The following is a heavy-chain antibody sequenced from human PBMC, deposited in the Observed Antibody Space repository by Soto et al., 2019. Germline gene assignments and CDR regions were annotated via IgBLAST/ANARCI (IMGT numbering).Heavy chain of an antibody. Sequence: SETLSLTCTVSGGSISSYYWSWIRQPPGKGLEWIGYIYYSGSTNYNPSLKSRVTISVDTSKNQFSLKLSSVTAADTAVYYCASKLPAATQKLSAFDIWGQGTLVTVS. J-gene: IGHJ3*02. CDR2: IYYSGST. D-gene: IGHD2-2*01. CDR3: ASKLPAATQKLSAFDI. V-gene: IGHV4-59*01. CDR1: GGSISSYY.